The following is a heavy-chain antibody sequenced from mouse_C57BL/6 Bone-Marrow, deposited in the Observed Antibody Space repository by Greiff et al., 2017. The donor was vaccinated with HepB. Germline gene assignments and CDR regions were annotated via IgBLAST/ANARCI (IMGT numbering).Heavy chain of an antibody. V-gene: IGHV1-63*01. Sequence: QVHVKQSGAELVRPGTSVKMSCKASGYTFTNYWIGWAKQRPGHGLEWIGDIYPGGGYTNYNEKFKGKATLTADKSSSTAYMQFSSLTSEDSAIYYCARHYGSSYLMDYWGQGTSVTVSS. CDR2: IYPGGGYT. J-gene: IGHJ4*01. CDR1: GYTFTNYW. CDR3: ARHYGSSYLMDY. D-gene: IGHD1-1*01.